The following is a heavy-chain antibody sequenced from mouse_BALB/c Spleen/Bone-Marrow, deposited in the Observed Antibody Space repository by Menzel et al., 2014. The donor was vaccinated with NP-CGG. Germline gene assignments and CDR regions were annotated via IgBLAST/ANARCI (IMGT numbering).Heavy chain of an antibody. V-gene: IGHV1-87*01. CDR1: GYFFTRYW. D-gene: IGHD2-14*01. J-gene: IGHJ3*01. Sequence: QVQQQSGAELARHGASVKLSCNASGYFFTRYWMQWVKQRPGQGLEWIGAIYPRDGDTTNTQTFMGKATLTAAKSSSTSYMQLSSLASEDAAFYYCARGDRYAWFAYWGQGTLVTVSA. CDR2: IYPRDGDT. CDR3: ARGDRYAWFAY.